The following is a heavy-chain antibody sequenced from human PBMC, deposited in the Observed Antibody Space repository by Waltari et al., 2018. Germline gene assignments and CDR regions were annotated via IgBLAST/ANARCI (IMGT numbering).Heavy chain of an antibody. CDR2: IYYSGST. V-gene: IGHV4-59*11. CDR1: GGSISSHY. D-gene: IGHD3-22*01. Sequence: QVQLQESGPGLVKPSETLSLTCTVSGGSISSHYWSWIRQPPGKGLEWIWYIYYSGSTNYNPSLKSRVTISVDTSKNQFSLKLSSVTAADTAVYYCARGIFNYYDGSGYYPYYYYMDVWGKGTTVTVSS. J-gene: IGHJ6*03. CDR3: ARGIFNYYDGSGYYPYYYYMDV.